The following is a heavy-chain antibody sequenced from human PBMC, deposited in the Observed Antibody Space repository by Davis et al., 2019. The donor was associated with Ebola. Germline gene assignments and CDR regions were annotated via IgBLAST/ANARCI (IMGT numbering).Heavy chain of an antibody. CDR1: GFTFSAYA. V-gene: IGHV3-23*01. Sequence: GESLKISCEASGFTFSAYAMSWVRQAPGKGLEWVSVVSTSGGTTYYADSVKGRFTISRDNSKNTLYLQMNSLRAEDTAVYYCAKVPFLEWLPDYGMDVWGQGTTVTVSS. D-gene: IGHD3-3*02. CDR3: AKVPFLEWLPDYGMDV. CDR2: VSTSGGTT. J-gene: IGHJ6*02.